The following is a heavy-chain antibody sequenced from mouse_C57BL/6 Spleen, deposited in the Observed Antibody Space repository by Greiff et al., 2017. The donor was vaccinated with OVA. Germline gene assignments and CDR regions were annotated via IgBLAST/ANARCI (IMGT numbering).Heavy chain of an antibody. CDR1: GYTFTSYW. CDR2: IDPNSGGT. Sequence: QVQLQQPGAELVKPGASVKLSCKASGYTFTSYWMHWVKQRPGRGLEWIGRIDPNSGGTKYNEKFKSKATLTVDKPSSTAYMQLSSLTSEDSAVYYCAQRLVTTGVAPGGMDYWGQGTSVTVSS. D-gene: IGHD1-1*01. V-gene: IGHV1-72*01. CDR3: AQRLVTTGVAPGGMDY. J-gene: IGHJ4*01.